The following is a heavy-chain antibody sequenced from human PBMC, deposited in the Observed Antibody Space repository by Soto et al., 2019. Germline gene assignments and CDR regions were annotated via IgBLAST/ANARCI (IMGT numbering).Heavy chain of an antibody. CDR1: GGPVRDAFSY. J-gene: IGHJ3*02. CDR2: LSYTGST. Sequence: QVHLQESGPQLVKPSQPLSLTCTVSGGPVRDAFSYWTWIRQPPRKGPEWMGYLSYTGSTYYNPSLRNRATISVDESSILLSLRLSSVTAADTAVYYCARELEGGVFDIWGRGTLVTVSS. D-gene: IGHD2-8*02. V-gene: IGHV4-30-4*01. CDR3: ARELEGGVFDI.